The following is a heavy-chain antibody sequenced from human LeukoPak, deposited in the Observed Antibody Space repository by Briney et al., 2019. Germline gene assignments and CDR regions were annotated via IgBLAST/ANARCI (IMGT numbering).Heavy chain of an antibody. J-gene: IGHJ3*02. CDR2: IYHSGST. V-gene: IGHV4-30-2*02. CDR1: GGSISSGGYY. CDR3: ARLFSSSWYNLGQDAFDI. Sequence: SETLSLTCTVSGGSISSGGYYWSWIRQPPGKGLEWIGYIYHSGSTYYNPSLKSRVTISVDTSKNQFSLKLSSVTAADTAVYYCARLFSSSWYNLGQDAFDIWGQGTMVTVSS. D-gene: IGHD6-13*01.